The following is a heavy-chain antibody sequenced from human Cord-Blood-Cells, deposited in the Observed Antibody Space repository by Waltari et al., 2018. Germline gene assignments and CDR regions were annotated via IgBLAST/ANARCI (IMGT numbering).Heavy chain of an antibody. CDR1: GGTFRSYA. CDR2: IIPIFGTA. CDR3: ASGYCTNGVCYDAFDI. D-gene: IGHD2-8*01. V-gene: IGHV1-69*01. J-gene: IGHJ3*02. Sequence: QVQLVQSGAEVKKPGSSVKVSCKASGGTFRSYAIIWVRQAPGQGLEWMGGIIPIFGTANYAQKFQGRVTITADESTSTAYMELSSLRSEDTAVYYCASGYCTNGVCYDAFDIWGQGTMVTVSS.